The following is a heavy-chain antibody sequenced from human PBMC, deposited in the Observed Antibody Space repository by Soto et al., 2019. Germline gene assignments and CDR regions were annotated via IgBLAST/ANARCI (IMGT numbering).Heavy chain of an antibody. J-gene: IGHJ6*03. CDR1: GYTFTGYY. CDR3: VRVPSDYDILTGSLAPYYMDV. CDR2: INPNSGGT. D-gene: IGHD3-9*01. V-gene: IGHV1-2*04. Sequence: ASVKVSCKASGYTFTGYYMHWVRQAPGQGLEWMGWINPNSGGTNYAQKFQGWVTMTRDTSISTAYMELSRLRSDDTAVYYCVRVPSDYDILTGSLAPYYMDVWGKGTTVTVSS.